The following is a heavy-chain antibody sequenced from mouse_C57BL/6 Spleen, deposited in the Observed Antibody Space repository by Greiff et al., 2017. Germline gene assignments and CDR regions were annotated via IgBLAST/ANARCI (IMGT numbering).Heavy chain of an antibody. CDR1: GYAFSSSW. V-gene: IGHV1-82*01. Sequence: VQLQQSGPELVKPGASVKISCKASGYAFSSSWMNWVKQRPGKGLEWIGRIYPGDGDTNYNGKFKGKATLTADKSSSTAYMQLSSLTSEDSAVYFCATENDGYPAWFAYWAKGLWSLSLQ. CDR3: ATENDGYPAWFAY. D-gene: IGHD2-3*01. CDR2: IYPGDGDT. J-gene: IGHJ3*01.